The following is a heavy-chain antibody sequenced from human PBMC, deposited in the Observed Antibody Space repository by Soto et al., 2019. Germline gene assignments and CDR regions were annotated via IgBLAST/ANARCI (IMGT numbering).Heavy chain of an antibody. Sequence: SVKVSCKASGGTFSSYAISWVRQAPGQGLEWMGGIIPIFGTANYAQKFQGRVTITADESTSTAYMELSSLRSEDTAVYYCARDSQADILTGYPFYYYGMDVWGQGTAVTVSS. CDR1: GGTFSSYA. D-gene: IGHD3-9*01. J-gene: IGHJ6*02. V-gene: IGHV1-69*13. CDR3: ARDSQADILTGYPFYYYGMDV. CDR2: IIPIFGTA.